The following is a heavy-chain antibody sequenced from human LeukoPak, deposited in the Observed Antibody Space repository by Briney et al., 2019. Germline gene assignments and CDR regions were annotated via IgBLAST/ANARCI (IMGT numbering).Heavy chain of an antibody. J-gene: IGHJ5*02. D-gene: IGHD2-2*01. CDR3: AKGPTGYCSSTSCSGNWFDP. Sequence: GRSLRLSCAASGFTFDDYAMHWVRQAPGKGLEWVSGISWNSGSIGYADSVKGRFTISRDNAKNSLYLQMNSLRAEDTALYYCAKGPTGYCSSTSCSGNWFDPWGQGTLVTVSS. V-gene: IGHV3-9*01. CDR2: ISWNSGSI. CDR1: GFTFDDYA.